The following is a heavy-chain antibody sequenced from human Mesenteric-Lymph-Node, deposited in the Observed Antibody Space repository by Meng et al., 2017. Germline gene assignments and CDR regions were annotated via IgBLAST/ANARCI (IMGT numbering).Heavy chain of an antibody. J-gene: IGHJ4*02. Sequence: VQLVQYGAKVKKPGASVKFSGKASGYTFTSYGISWVRQAPGQGLEWMGWISAYNGNTNYAQKLQGRVSMTTDTSTSTVYMELRSLRSDDTAVYYCARGIAAAGTDYWGQGTLVTVSS. CDR3: ARGIAAAGTDY. CDR1: GYTFTSYG. D-gene: IGHD6-13*01. CDR2: ISAYNGNT. V-gene: IGHV1-18*01.